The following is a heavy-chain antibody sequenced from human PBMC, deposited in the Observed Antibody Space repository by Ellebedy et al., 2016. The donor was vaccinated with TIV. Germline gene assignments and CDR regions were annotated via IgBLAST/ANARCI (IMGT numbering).Heavy chain of an antibody. V-gene: IGHV4-34*01. D-gene: IGHD3-22*01. Sequence: SETLSLXXAVSGGSISRGNFYWTWIRQPPGKGLEWIGEINQSGNTNHNPSLKSRVTISTDTSKNQFSLKLNSLTAADTAVYYCARGRQYSDTTGYYLDSWGQGPLVTVSS. J-gene: IGHJ5*01. CDR3: ARGRQYSDTTGYYLDS. CDR1: GGSISRGNFY. CDR2: INQSGNT.